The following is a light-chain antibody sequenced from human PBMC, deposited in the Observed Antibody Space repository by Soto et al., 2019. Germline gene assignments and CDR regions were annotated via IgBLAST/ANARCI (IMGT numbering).Light chain of an antibody. CDR1: SSNIGAGFD. Sequence: QSVLTQPPSVSGAPGQRVTISCTGRSSNIGAGFDVHWYLQLPGTAPKLLIYGNSNRPSGVPDRFSGSKSGTSASLAITGLQAEDEADYYCQSYDSSLSGSVFGGGTKLTVL. CDR3: QSYDSSLSGSV. CDR2: GNS. J-gene: IGLJ3*02. V-gene: IGLV1-40*01.